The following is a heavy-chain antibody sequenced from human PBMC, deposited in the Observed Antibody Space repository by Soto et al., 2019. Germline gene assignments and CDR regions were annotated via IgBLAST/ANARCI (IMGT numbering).Heavy chain of an antibody. CDR1: GDTFTTNS. V-gene: IGHV1-69*06. D-gene: IGHD2-8*01. CDR2: IIPVVGTT. CDR3: ARGLLYATTYFDY. Sequence: QVQLVQSGAEVKKPGSSVKVSCKASGDTFTTNSLNWVRQAPGQGLEWMGGIIPVVGTTKYAQKYQDRVTSTGDKSTNAAYMGLSSLRSDDTAVYYCARGLLYATTYFDYWGQGTPVTVSS. J-gene: IGHJ4*02.